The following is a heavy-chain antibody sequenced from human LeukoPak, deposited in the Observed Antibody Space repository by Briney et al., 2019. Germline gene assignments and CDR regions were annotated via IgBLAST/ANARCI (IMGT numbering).Heavy chain of an antibody. Sequence: SETLSLTCTVSGGSISSSSYYWGWIRQPPGKGLEWIGSIYYSGSTYYNPSLKSRVTISVDTSKNQFSLKLSSVTAADTAVYYCARGPLRGYSYGYHYYYGMDVWGQGTTVTVSS. J-gene: IGHJ6*02. D-gene: IGHD5-18*01. CDR2: IYYSGST. V-gene: IGHV4-39*07. CDR1: GGSISSSSYY. CDR3: ARGPLRGYSYGYHYYYGMDV.